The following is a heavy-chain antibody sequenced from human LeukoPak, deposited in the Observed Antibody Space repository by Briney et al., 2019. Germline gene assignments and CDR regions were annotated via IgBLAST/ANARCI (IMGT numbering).Heavy chain of an antibody. J-gene: IGHJ3*01. CDR2: IYSGGSM. Sequence: GGSLRLSCAASGFTVSSNSMSWVRQAPGKGLEWVSLIYSGGSMSYADSVRGRFTISRDTSKNTLYLQMNSLRAEDPAVYYCARDRCSTTSCWLNAFDVWGQGTMVTVSS. CDR3: ARDRCSTTSCWLNAFDV. CDR1: GFTVSSNS. V-gene: IGHV3-53*01. D-gene: IGHD2-2*01.